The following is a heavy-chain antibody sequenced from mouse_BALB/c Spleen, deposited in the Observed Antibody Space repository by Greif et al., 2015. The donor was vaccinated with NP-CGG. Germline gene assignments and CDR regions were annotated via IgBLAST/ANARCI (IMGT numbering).Heavy chain of an antibody. J-gene: IGHJ2*01. Sequence: EVKLVESGGGLVKPGGSLKLSCAASGFTFSSYTMSWVRQTPEKRLEWVATINSGGSYTFYPDSVKGRFTISRDIAKNTLYLQMSSLMSEDTAMYYCTREGNYYFDFWGQGTTLTVSP. D-gene: IGHD2-1*01. CDR2: INSGGSYT. CDR3: TREGNYYFDF. V-gene: IGHV5-6-4*01. CDR1: GFTFSSYT.